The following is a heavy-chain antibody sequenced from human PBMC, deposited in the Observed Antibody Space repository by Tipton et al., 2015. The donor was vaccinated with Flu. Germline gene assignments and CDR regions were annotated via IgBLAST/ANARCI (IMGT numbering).Heavy chain of an antibody. CDR2: VSRTGST. J-gene: IGHJ4*02. V-gene: IGHV4-38-2*01. CDR3: ARSTYYYGSGSSDY. D-gene: IGHD3-10*01. Sequence: TLSLTCAVSGDSISSDYYWGWIRQFPGKGLEWIGTVSRTGSTIYNPSLKSRVTISVDTAKNQFSQRLSSVTAADTAMYYCARSTYYYGSGSSDYWGQGTLVTVSS. CDR1: GDSISSDYY.